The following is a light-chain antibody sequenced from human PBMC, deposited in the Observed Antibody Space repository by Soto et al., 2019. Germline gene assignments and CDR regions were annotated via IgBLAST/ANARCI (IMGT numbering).Light chain of an antibody. J-gene: IGKJ2*01. V-gene: IGKV3-15*01. CDR3: QQYDKWPYT. CDR1: QYVSRN. CDR2: GVS. Sequence: IVMTQSPATLSVSPGERATLSSRASQYVSRNLAWYQQKPGQAPRLLIHGVSTRATGIPVRFRGTGSGSEFTLTISSLQSEDGALYYCQQYDKWPYTFGQGTNLEIK.